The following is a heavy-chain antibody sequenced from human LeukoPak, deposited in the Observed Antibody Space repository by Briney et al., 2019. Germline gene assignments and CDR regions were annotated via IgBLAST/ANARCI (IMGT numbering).Heavy chain of an antibody. Sequence: GGSLRLSCAASGIPFTSNWHWVRQASGKGLVWVSRISTDGSSTSYADSVKGRFTISRDNAKNTLYLQMNSLRVEDTALYYCAPIGVGYWGQGTRVTVSS. D-gene: IGHD1-26*01. CDR3: APIGVGY. J-gene: IGHJ4*02. V-gene: IGHV3-74*01. CDR1: GIPFTSNW. CDR2: ISTDGSST.